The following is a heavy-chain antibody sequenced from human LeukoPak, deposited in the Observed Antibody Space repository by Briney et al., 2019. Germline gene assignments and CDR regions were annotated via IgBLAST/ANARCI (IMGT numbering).Heavy chain of an antibody. D-gene: IGHD3/OR15-3a*01. CDR2: IKQDGSQK. J-gene: IGHJ4*02. Sequence: GESLRLSCAASGFTFSNYWMNWARQAPGKGLEWVANIKQDGSQKYYVDSVKGRFTISRDNAKNSLYLQMDSLRVEDTAVYYCARGWTTDYWGQGTLVTVSS. V-gene: IGHV3-7*01. CDR3: ARGWTTDY. CDR1: GFTFSNYW.